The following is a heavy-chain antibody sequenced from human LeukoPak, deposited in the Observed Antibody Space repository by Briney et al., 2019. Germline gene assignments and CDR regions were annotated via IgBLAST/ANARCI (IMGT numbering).Heavy chain of an antibody. CDR2: IIPILGIA. CDR1: GGSFSNYA. Sequence: SVKVSCKASGGSFSNYAISWVRQAPGQGLEWMGRIIPILGIANYAQKFQGRVTITADKFTSTAYMELSSLRSEDTAVYYCARDLRGYGNYWGQGTLVTVSS. V-gene: IGHV1-69*04. D-gene: IGHD5-18*01. CDR3: ARDLRGYGNY. J-gene: IGHJ4*02.